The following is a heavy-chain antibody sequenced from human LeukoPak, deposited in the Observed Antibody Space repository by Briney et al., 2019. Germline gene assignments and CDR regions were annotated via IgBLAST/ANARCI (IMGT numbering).Heavy chain of an antibody. CDR2: IWYDGSNK. CDR3: ARDHGGSYWGAVDY. J-gene: IGHJ4*02. D-gene: IGHD1-26*01. CDR1: GFTFSSYG. V-gene: IGHV3-33*01. Sequence: GGSLRLSCAASGFTFSSYGMHWVRQAPGKGLEGVAVIWYDGSNKYYADSVKGRFTISRDNSKNTLYLQMNSLRAEDTAVYYCARDHGGSYWGAVDYWGQGTLVTVSS.